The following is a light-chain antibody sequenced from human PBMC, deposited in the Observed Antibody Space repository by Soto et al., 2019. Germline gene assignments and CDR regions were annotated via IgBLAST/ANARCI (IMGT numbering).Light chain of an antibody. V-gene: IGLV1-44*01. CDR3: AAWDASLDGYV. Sequence: QSVLTKPPSANGTPGQRVTISCSTSSSNLGDNTVNWYQQVPGTAPKLLIYSYDQRPSGVPDRFSGSKSGTSASLAISGLQSEDEADYYCAAWDASLDGYVFGTGTKVTVL. CDR1: SSNLGDNT. CDR2: SYD. J-gene: IGLJ1*01.